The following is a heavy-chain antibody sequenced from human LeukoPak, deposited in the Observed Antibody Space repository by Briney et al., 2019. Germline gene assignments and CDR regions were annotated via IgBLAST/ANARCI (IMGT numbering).Heavy chain of an antibody. CDR2: INPRGST. J-gene: IGHJ4*02. Sequence: SETLSLSCGVYGGSFRGYYWRGIRQPPGKGREWVGEINPRGSTNYNPSLKSRVTLSADTSQNQFSLTLNSVTAAETAVYYCARRRLGYYFDYWGQGTLVTVSS. V-gene: IGHV4-34*01. CDR1: GGSFRGYY. D-gene: IGHD5-24*01. CDR3: ARRRLGYYFDY.